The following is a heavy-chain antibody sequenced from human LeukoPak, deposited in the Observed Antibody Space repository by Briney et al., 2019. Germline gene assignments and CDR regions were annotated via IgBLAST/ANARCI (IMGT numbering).Heavy chain of an antibody. CDR1: GGSISGSSYY. V-gene: IGHV4-39*01. CDR3: AHSYYDSSGYYYPFDY. D-gene: IGHD3-22*01. Sequence: PSETLSLTCTVSGGSISGSSYYWGWIRQPPGKGLEWIGSIYYSGSTYYNPSLKSRVTISVDTSKNQFSLKLNSVTATDTAVYYCAHSYYDSSGYYYPFDYWGQGTLVTVSS. CDR2: IYYSGST. J-gene: IGHJ4*02.